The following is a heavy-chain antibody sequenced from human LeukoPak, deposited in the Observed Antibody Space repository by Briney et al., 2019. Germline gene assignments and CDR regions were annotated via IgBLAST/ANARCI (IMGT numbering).Heavy chain of an antibody. Sequence: PGGSLRLSCAASGFTFSTYSMTWVRQAPGKGLEWVSSISSSSTYIYYADSVKGRFTVSRDNAKNSLYLQLNSLRVEDTVVYYCVRGADTGYSSDSWGQGTLVTVSS. J-gene: IGHJ4*02. CDR2: ISSSSTYI. CDR1: GFTFSTYS. V-gene: IGHV3-21*06. D-gene: IGHD3-9*01. CDR3: VRGADTGYSSDS.